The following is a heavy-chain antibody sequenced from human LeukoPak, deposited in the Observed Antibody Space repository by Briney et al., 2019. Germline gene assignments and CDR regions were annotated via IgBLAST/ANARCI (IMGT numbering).Heavy chain of an antibody. Sequence: SETLSLTCTVSGGSISSYYWSWIRQPPGKGLEWIGYIYYSGSTNYNPSLKSRVTISVDTSKNQFSLKLSSVTAADTAVYYCARVQNYDSSGYLDAFDIWGQGTMVTVSS. D-gene: IGHD3-22*01. CDR1: GGSISSYY. CDR3: ARVQNYDSSGYLDAFDI. V-gene: IGHV4-59*01. CDR2: IYYSGST. J-gene: IGHJ3*02.